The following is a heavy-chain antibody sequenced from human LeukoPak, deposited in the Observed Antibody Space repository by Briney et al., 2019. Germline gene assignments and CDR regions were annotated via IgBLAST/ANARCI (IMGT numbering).Heavy chain of an antibody. V-gene: IGHV3-21*01. J-gene: IGHJ3*02. Sequence: GGSLRLSCAASGFTFRSYSMNWVRQAPGKGLEWVSAIDPSSTYIYYADSVKGRFTISRDNAENSLYLQMNSLRVEDTAVYYCLTIVETTFDAFDIWGQGTMVTVSS. CDR3: LTIVETTFDAFDI. D-gene: IGHD2/OR15-2a*01. CDR1: GFTFRSYS. CDR2: IDPSSTYI.